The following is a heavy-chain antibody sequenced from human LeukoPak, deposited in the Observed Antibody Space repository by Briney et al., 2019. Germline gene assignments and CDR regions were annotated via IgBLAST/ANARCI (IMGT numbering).Heavy chain of an antibody. Sequence: SETLSLTCAVYGGSFSGYYWSWIRQPLGKGLEWIGEINHSENTDYNPSLKSRVTISVDTSKNQLSLKLSSVTAADTAVYYCAREDSSGYYFDYWGQGTLVTVSS. CDR1: GGSFSGYY. V-gene: IGHV4-34*01. J-gene: IGHJ4*02. CDR2: INHSENT. CDR3: AREDSSGYYFDY. D-gene: IGHD3-22*01.